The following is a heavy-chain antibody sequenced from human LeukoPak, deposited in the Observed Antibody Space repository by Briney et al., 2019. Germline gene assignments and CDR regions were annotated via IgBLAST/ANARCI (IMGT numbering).Heavy chain of an antibody. CDR1: GGSISSGDYY. Sequence: SETLSLTCTVSGGSISSGDYYWSWIRQPPGKGLEWIGYIYYSGSTYYNPSLKSRVTISVDTSKNQFFLKLSSVTAADTAVYYCTRDWLARPDYWGQGTLVTVSS. V-gene: IGHV4-30-4*08. D-gene: IGHD3-9*01. CDR2: IYYSGST. J-gene: IGHJ4*02. CDR3: TRDWLARPDY.